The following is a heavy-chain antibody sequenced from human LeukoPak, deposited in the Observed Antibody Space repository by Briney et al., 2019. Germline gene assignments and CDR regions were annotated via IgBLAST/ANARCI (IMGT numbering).Heavy chain of an antibody. CDR2: IYDSGST. Sequence: SETLSLTCAVSGGSINNYYWSWIRQPPGKGLEWIGYIYDSGSTNYNPSLKSRVTTSLDTSKNQFSLKLSSVTAADTAVYYCASFLTGATWWSFDYWGQGTLVTVSS. D-gene: IGHD1-26*01. V-gene: IGHV4-59*12. CDR3: ASFLTGATWWSFDY. CDR1: GGSINNYY. J-gene: IGHJ4*02.